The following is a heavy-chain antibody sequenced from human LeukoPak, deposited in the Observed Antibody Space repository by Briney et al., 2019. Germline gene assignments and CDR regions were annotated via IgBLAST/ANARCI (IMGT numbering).Heavy chain of an antibody. Sequence: GASVKVSCKASGYTFTSYEINWVRQATGQGLEWMGWMNPNSGNTGYAQKFQGRITMTKNTSISTAYMELSSLRSEDTAVYFCARAHYPLDYWGQGALVTVSS. J-gene: IGHJ4*02. V-gene: IGHV1-8*01. D-gene: IGHD3-10*01. CDR3: ARAHYPLDY. CDR1: GYTFTSYE. CDR2: MNPNSGNT.